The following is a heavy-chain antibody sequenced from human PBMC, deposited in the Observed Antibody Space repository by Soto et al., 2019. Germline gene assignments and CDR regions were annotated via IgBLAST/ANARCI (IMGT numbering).Heavy chain of an antibody. CDR3: AKDSVLVPAAAIAGAGYFDL. V-gene: IGHV3-23*01. J-gene: IGHJ2*01. Sequence: VQLLESGGGLVQPGGSLRISCAGTGFTFSSYAMSWVRQAPGKGLEWVSAISGSGGSTYYADSVKGRFTISRDNSKNTLYLQMNSLRAEDTAVYYCAKDSVLVPAAAIAGAGYFDLWGRGTLVTVSS. CDR2: ISGSGGST. CDR1: GFTFSSYA. D-gene: IGHD2-2*01.